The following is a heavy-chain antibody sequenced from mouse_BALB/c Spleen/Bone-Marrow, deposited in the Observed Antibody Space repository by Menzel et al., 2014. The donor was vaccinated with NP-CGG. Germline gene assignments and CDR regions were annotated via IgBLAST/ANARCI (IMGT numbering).Heavy chain of an antibody. J-gene: IGHJ1*01. Sequence: VQLQQSGSVLARPGASVKLSCKASGYTFTSSWMHWAKQRPGQGLEWIGEIHPNSGNTNYNGKFKGKATLTVDTSSCTAYVDLSSLTSEDSAVYCCAREKIYGNYLWYFDVWGAGTTVTVSS. CDR2: IHPNSGNT. CDR1: GYTFTSSW. D-gene: IGHD2-1*01. CDR3: AREKIYGNYLWYFDV. V-gene: IGHV1S130*01.